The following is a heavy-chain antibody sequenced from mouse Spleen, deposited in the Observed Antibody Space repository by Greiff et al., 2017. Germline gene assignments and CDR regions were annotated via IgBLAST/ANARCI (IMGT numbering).Heavy chain of an antibody. J-gene: IGHJ3*01. V-gene: IGHV3-6*01. CDR1: GYSITSGYY. CDR2: ISYDGSN. Sequence: DVKLQESGPGLVKPSQSLSLTCSVTGYSITSGYYWNWIRQFPGNKLEWMGYISYDGSNNYNPSLKNRISITRDTSKNQFFLKLNSVTTEDTATYYCARDSGDYSLFAYWGQGTLVTVSA. D-gene: IGHD2-13*01. CDR3: ARDSGDYSLFAY.